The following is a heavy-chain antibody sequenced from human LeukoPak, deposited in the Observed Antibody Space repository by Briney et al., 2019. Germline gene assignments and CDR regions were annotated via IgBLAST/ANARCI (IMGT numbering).Heavy chain of an antibody. CDR1: GGSISSGDYY. V-gene: IGHV4-30-4*01. J-gene: IGHJ4*02. CDR3: ARDNPYYDILTGYRAFDY. CDR2: TYYSGST. D-gene: IGHD3-9*01. Sequence: PSETLSLTCTVSGGSISSGDYYWSWIRQPPGKGLEWIGYTYYSGSTYYNPSLKSRVTISVDTSKNQFSLKLSSVTAADTAVYYCARDNPYYDILTGYRAFDYWGQGTLVTVSS.